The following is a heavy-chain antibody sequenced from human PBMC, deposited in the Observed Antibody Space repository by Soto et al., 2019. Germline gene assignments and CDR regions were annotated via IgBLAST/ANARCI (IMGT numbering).Heavy chain of an antibody. CDR2: IKQDGSEE. CDR1: GFTFSSYW. CDR3: AREEADSSADLIDP. J-gene: IGHJ5*02. D-gene: IGHD6-19*01. Sequence: EVQLVESGGGLVQPGGSLRLSCAASGFTFSSYWMSWVRQAPGKGLEWVANIKQDGSEEWYVDSVKGRFTISRDNAKNSLYLQMNSLRAEDTAVYYCAREEADSSADLIDPWGQGTLVTVSS. V-gene: IGHV3-7*01.